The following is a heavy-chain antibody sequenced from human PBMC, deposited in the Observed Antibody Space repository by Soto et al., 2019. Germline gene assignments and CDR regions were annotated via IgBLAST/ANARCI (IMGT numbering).Heavy chain of an antibody. V-gene: IGHV1-3*01. CDR1: GYSFTSYD. CDR2: INAGSGNT. D-gene: IGHD2-15*01. J-gene: IGHJ3*02. CDR3: AIGGHAWVEGALDI. Sequence: QVQLVQSGAEVKKPGASVKVSCRGSGYSFTSYDIHWVRQAPGQRLEWMGWINAGSGNTKYSQKFQGRVTFTRDTPASTAYMEVRSLRSEDTAVYYCAIGGHAWVEGALDIWGQGTRVTVSS.